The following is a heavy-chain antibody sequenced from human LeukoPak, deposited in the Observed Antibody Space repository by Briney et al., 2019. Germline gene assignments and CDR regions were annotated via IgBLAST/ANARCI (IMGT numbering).Heavy chain of an antibody. CDR3: AIGPPYAPGVLDV. D-gene: IGHD7-27*01. CDR1: GYSIRSGYH. Sequence: SETLSLTCSVSGYSIRSGYHWAWIRQSPGKGLEWLGSIYQSGSTYDNPSLKSRVTMSVDTSRNQFSLNMRHVTAADTAVYYCAIGPPYAPGVLDVWGKGTTVTISS. V-gene: IGHV4-38-2*02. J-gene: IGHJ6*04. CDR2: IYQSGST.